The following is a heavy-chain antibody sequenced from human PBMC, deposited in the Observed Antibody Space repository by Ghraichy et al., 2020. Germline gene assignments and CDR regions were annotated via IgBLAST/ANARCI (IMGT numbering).Heavy chain of an antibody. V-gene: IGHV4-39*01. D-gene: IGHD3-10*01. CDR3: ASLIRAQDAFDF. J-gene: IGHJ3*01. Sequence: SETLSLTCTVSGGSISSTNYYWGWIRQPPGKGLEWIGSIYYSGSTYYNLSLKSRVTISVDTSKNQFSLKLSSVTAADTAVYFCASLIRAQDAFDFWGQGTMVTVSS. CDR1: GGSISSTNYY. CDR2: IYYSGST.